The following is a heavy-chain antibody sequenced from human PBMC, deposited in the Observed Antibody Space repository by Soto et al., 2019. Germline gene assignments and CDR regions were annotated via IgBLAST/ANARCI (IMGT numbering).Heavy chain of an antibody. D-gene: IGHD6-13*01. CDR2: MNPNSGNT. V-gene: IGHV1-8*01. J-gene: IGHJ5*02. CDR3: ASGLQGYSSSWGARYIWFDP. Sequence: QVQLVQSGAEVKKPGASVKVSCKASGYTFTSYDINWVRQATGQGLEWMGWMNPNSGNTGYAQKFQGRVTMTRNTSMSTAYMELSSLRSEDRAVYYCASGLQGYSSSWGARYIWFDPWGQGTLVTVSS. CDR1: GYTFTSYD.